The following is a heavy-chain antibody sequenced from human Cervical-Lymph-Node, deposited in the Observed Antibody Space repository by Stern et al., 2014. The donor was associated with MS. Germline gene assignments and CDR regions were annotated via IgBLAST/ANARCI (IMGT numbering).Heavy chain of an antibody. D-gene: IGHD5-12*01. V-gene: IGHV2-26*01. CDR2: IFSNDEK. CDR3: ARMGVARSLDY. Sequence: QVPLKESGPVLVKPTETLTLTCTVSGFSLTDAKVTVSWIRQPPGKAPEWLAHIFSNDEKSYSSSLKSRLSVSRDTSKSQVVLTMTNMDPVDTGTYYCARMGVARSLDYWGQGTLVTVSS. J-gene: IGHJ4*02. CDR1: GFSLTDAKVT.